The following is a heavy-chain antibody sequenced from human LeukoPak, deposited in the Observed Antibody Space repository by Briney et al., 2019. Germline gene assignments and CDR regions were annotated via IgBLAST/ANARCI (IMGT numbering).Heavy chain of an antibody. V-gene: IGHV3-7*03. CDR1: GFIFSSYW. CDR2: IKQHGNEK. Sequence: PGGSLRLSCAASGFIFSSYWMTWVRQAPGKGLEGVANIKQHGNEKYYVDSVKGRFTISRDNAKHSLHLQMNSLRAEDTAVYYCARVRGGYYFDYWGQGTLVTVSS. CDR3: ARVRGGYYFDY. J-gene: IGHJ4*02. D-gene: IGHD3-16*01.